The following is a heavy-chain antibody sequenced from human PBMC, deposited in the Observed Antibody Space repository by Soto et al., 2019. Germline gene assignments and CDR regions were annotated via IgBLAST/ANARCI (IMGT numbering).Heavy chain of an antibody. CDR1: GGSISSSSYY. D-gene: IGHD2-2*01. CDR3: GRVMIGTSRHTDSDY. J-gene: IGHJ4*02. Sequence: SETLSLTCTVSGGSISSSSYYWGWIRQTPGKGLEWIGNIDYNGVTYYNPSLKSRVTVSKDTSKNQFSLKVASVTAADTAIYYCGRVMIGTSRHTDSDYWGQGTQVTAPQ. CDR2: IDYNGVT. V-gene: IGHV4-39*01.